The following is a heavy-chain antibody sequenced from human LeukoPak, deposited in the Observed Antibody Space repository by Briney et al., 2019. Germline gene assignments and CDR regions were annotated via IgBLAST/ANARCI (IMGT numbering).Heavy chain of an antibody. D-gene: IGHD4-11*01. CDR2: IYAGGSP. J-gene: IGHJ4*02. Sequence: GGSLRLSCAASGFIVSSNYMSWVRQAPGKGLEWVSVIYAGGSPFYADSVKGRFTISRDNSKNTVYLQLNSLRAEDTAVYYCARGRQCDYWGQGTLVTVSS. CDR3: ARGRQCDY. V-gene: IGHV3-53*01. CDR1: GFIVSSNY.